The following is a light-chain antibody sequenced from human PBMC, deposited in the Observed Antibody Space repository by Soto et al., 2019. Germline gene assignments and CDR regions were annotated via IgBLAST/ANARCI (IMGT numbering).Light chain of an antibody. CDR3: SSYTSSNTLV. CDR2: EVT. V-gene: IGLV2-14*01. Sequence: QSALTQPASVSGSPGQSITMSCSGTSDDVGGYNYVSWYQHHPGKAPKLLIYEVTNRPSGLSDRFSGSKSGNTASLTISGLQAEDEADYYCSSYTSSNTLVFGTGTKLTVL. CDR1: SDDVGGYNY. J-gene: IGLJ1*01.